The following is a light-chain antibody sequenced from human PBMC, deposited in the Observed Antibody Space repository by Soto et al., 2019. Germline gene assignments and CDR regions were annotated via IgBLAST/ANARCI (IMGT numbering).Light chain of an antibody. CDR1: QSVSSK. J-gene: IGKJ1*01. CDR2: GAS. Sequence: EIVLTQSPATLAVSPGEGATLSCRASQSVSSKLALYQQKPGQAPRLLIYGASTRATGIPARFSGSGSGTEFTLIISSLQSEDSAVYYCQQYNSWPWTFGQGTKVDI. V-gene: IGKV3-15*01. CDR3: QQYNSWPWT.